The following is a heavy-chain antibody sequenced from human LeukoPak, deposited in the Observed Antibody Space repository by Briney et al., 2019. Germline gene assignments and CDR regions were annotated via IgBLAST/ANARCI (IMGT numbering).Heavy chain of an antibody. Sequence: SETLSLTCTVSGGSIRSDDWSWIRQPAGKGLAWIGRFYNTGTANYNPYFKSRITMSIDTSKNQFSLKLRSVTAADTAVYFCAKETLAAGSNWFDPWGQGILVTVSS. V-gene: IGHV4-4*07. D-gene: IGHD6-13*01. CDR1: GGSIRSDD. J-gene: IGHJ5*02. CDR2: FYNTGTA. CDR3: AKETLAAGSNWFDP.